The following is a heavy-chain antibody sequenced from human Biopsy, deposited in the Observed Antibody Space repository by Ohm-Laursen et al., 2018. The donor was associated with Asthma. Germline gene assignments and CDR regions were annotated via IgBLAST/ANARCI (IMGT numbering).Heavy chain of an antibody. D-gene: IGHD2-8*01. V-gene: IGHV4-34*01. CDR1: RGSFRGYV. CDR2: IPQGGAT. J-gene: IGHJ6*02. CDR3: ASGPQWSGLDV. Sequence: SETLSLTCAYRGSFRGYVWTWIRQPPGKRLGWIGEIPQGGATTFNPSLKSRVTISIDPSKSQLSLRLTSMTAADTAVYYCASGPQWSGLDVWGQGTTVTVSS.